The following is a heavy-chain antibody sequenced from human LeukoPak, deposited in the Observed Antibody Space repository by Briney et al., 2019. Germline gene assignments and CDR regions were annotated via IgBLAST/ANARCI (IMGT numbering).Heavy chain of an antibody. CDR2: ISSSSSTI. V-gene: IGHV3-48*01. CDR1: GFTFSSYS. Sequence: PGGSLRLSCAASGFTFSSYSMNWVRQAPGKGLEWVSYISSSSSTIYYADSVKGRFTISRDNAKNSLYLQMNSLRAEDTAVYYCARKAYGYNLGAFDIWGQGTMVTVSS. D-gene: IGHD5-24*01. J-gene: IGHJ3*02. CDR3: ARKAYGYNLGAFDI.